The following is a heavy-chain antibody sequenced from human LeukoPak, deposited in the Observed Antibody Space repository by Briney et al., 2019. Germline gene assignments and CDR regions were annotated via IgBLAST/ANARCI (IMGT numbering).Heavy chain of an antibody. CDR2: IYHSGST. Sequence: SETLSLTCTVSGGSISSGGYYWSWIRQHPGKGLEWIGYIYHSGSTYYNPSLKSRVTISVDTSKNQFSLKLSSVTAADTAVYYCARGRRYDYVWGSYRNIDYWGQGTLVTVSS. V-gene: IGHV4-31*03. J-gene: IGHJ4*02. CDR1: GGSISSGGYY. CDR3: ARGRRYDYVWGSYRNIDY. D-gene: IGHD3-16*02.